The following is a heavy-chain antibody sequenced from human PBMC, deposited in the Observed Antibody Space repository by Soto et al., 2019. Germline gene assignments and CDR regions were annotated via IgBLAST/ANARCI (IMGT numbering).Heavy chain of an antibody. CDR1: GGSFSGYY. CDR3: ARVVLRYFDWLNYYYYMDV. V-gene: IGHV4-34*01. J-gene: IGHJ6*03. CDR2: INHSGST. Sequence: QVQLQQWGAGLLKPSETLSLTCAVYGGSFSGYYWSWIRQPPGKGLEWIGEINHSGSTNYNPSLKGRVTISVDTSKNQFSLKLSSETAADTAVYYCARVVLRYFDWLNYYYYMDVWGKGTTVTVSS. D-gene: IGHD3-9*01.